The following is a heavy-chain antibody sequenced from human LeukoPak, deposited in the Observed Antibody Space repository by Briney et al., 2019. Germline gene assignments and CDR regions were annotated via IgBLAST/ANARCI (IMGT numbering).Heavy chain of an antibody. Sequence: GGSLRLSCAASGFIFSNYGMNWVRQAPGKGLEWVSGIGVGGTTYYADSVKGRFTIPRDTSKNTLYLQMNSLRAEDTAIYYCAKSSYRGAIAAAGVDYWGQGTLVTVSS. D-gene: IGHD6-13*01. CDR3: AKSSYRGAIAAAGVDY. CDR2: IGVGGTT. CDR1: GFIFSNYG. J-gene: IGHJ4*02. V-gene: IGHV3-23*01.